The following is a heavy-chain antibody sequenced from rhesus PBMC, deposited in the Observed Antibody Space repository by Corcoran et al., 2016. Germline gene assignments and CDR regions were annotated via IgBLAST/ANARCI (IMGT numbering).Heavy chain of an antibody. Sequence: EVQLVETGGGLVQPGGSLRLSCAASGFTFSSYAMLWLRQAPGKGLEWISAIDRGGGGTYYAVSDKGQITITRDNAKNTLSLAMNSLGAEDTAVYCCASIAAAGNPWGQGVLVTVSS. CDR1: GFTFSSYA. D-gene: IGHD6-31*01. J-gene: IGHJ4*01. CDR3: ASIAAAGNP. CDR2: IDRGGGGT. V-gene: IGHV3S5*01.